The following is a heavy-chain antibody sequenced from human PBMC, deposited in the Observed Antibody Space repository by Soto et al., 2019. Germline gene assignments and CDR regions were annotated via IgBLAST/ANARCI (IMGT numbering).Heavy chain of an antibody. CDR3: ARALYCSGGSCSPLRGMDV. V-gene: IGHV4-38-2*01. J-gene: IGHJ6*02. D-gene: IGHD2-15*01. Sequence: TSETLSLTCDVSGYSITNGYYWGWIRQPPGQGLEWIGTIYHSGSTYYNPSLKTRVTISVDTSKNQFSLKLSSVTAADTAVYYCARALYCSGGSCSPLRGMDVWGQGTTVT. CDR1: GYSITNGYY. CDR2: IYHSGST.